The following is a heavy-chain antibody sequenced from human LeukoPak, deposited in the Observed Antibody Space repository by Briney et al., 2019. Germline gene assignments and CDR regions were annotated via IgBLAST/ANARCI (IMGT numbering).Heavy chain of an antibody. CDR3: ARVGPGSAHDHGVP. D-gene: IGHD4-17*01. CDR2: IYYSGST. V-gene: IGHV4-39*07. CDR1: GGSISSSSYY. J-gene: IGHJ5*02. Sequence: PSETLALTCTVSGGSISSSSYYWGWIRQPPGKGLEWIGSIYYSGSTYYNPSLKSRVTISIDTPKNQFSLKVSSVTAADTAVYYCARVGPGSAHDHGVPWGQGTLVTVSS.